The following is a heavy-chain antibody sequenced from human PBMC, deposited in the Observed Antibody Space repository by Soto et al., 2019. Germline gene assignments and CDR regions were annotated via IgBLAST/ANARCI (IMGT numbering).Heavy chain of an antibody. J-gene: IGHJ4*02. CDR2: ISYDGSNK. CDR1: GFTFSSYG. V-gene: IGHV3-30*18. D-gene: IGHD1-26*01. CDR3: AKSSSGGGSYRPVTYDY. Sequence: QVQLVESGGGVVQPGRSLRLSCAASGFTFSSYGMHWVRQAPGKGLEWVAVISYDGSNKYYADSVKGRFTISRDNSKNTLYLQMNSLRAEDTAVYYCAKSSSGGGSYRPVTYDYWGQGTLVTVSS.